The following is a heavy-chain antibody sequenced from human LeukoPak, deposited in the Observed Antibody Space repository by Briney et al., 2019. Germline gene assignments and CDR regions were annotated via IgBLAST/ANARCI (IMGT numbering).Heavy chain of an antibody. CDR1: GFTFSNYA. V-gene: IGHV3-23*01. J-gene: IGHJ4*02. CDR2: ISAGGGST. CDR3: ARDDYGETFDY. Sequence: GGSLRLSCAASGFTFSNYAMSWDRQAPGKGLEWVSGISAGGGSTYYADSVKGRFTISRDNSKNTLYLQMNSLRAEDTAVYYCARDDYGETFDYWSQGTLVTVSS. D-gene: IGHD4-17*01.